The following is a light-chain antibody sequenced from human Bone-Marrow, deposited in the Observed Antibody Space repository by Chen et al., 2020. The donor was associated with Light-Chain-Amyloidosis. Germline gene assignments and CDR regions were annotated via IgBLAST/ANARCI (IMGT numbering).Light chain of an antibody. CDR3: MQARESPT. Sequence: DIVLTQSPLTLPVTPGEPASISCRSRQSLRHINGINYLDWFLPRPEQSPQLLIYVASDRASGVHDRFSGSGAGTEITLEISRVEAEYGGIYFCMQARESPTFGRGTKVEI. V-gene: IGKV2-28*01. J-gene: IGKJ1*01. CDR2: VAS. CDR1: QSLRHINGINY.